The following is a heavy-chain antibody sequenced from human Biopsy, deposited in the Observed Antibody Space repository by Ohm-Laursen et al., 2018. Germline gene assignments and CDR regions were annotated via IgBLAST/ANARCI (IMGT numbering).Heavy chain of an antibody. J-gene: IGHJ2*01. CDR3: ARHAPSYSGSYWRYFDL. V-gene: IGHV4-59*08. Sequence: SDTLSLTCTVSGDSISSYYWSWIRQPPGKGLQWIGYVYHTGSTNYNPSLKSRVTISVDTSMNHLSLRLTPVTAADTAVYYCARHAPSYSGSYWRYFDLWGRGTLVTVSS. D-gene: IGHD1-26*01. CDR2: VYHTGST. CDR1: GDSISSYY.